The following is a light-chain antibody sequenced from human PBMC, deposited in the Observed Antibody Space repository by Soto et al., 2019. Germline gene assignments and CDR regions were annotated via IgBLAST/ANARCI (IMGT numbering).Light chain of an antibody. CDR1: QGIKND. J-gene: IGKJ1*01. CDR2: SAS. Sequence: AIQMTQSPSSLSASVGDRVTITCRASQGIKNDLGWYQQIPGKAPKLLIYSASTLQTGVPSRFSGSGFGTDFTLTINSLQPEDFATYYCLQDYSYPWTFGKGTKVEIK. V-gene: IGKV1-6*01. CDR3: LQDYSYPWT.